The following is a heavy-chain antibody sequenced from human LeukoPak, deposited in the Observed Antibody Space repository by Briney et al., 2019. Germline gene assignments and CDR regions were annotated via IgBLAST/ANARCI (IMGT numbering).Heavy chain of an antibody. D-gene: IGHD1-1*01. CDR3: ATEPRTDDPYYFDY. CDR2: FDPEDGET. Sequence: ASVTVSFKVSGYTLTELSMHWVRQAPGNGLEWMGGFDPEDGETIYEQKFQGRVTMTEDTSTDTAYMELSSLRSEDTAVYYRATEPRTDDPYYFDYWGQGTLVTVSS. V-gene: IGHV1-24*01. J-gene: IGHJ4*02. CDR1: GYTLTELS.